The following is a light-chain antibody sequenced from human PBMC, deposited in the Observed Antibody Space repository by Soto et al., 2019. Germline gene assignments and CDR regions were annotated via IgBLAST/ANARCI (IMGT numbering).Light chain of an antibody. J-gene: IGLJ1*01. Sequence: QSVLAQPPSASGSPGQSVTISCTGTSSDVGGYNYVSWYQQHPGKAPKLTIYEVSERPSGVPDRFSGSKSSTTASLTVSGLQAEDEADYYCSSYAGSNNFVFGTGTKVTVL. CDR2: EVS. V-gene: IGLV2-8*01. CDR3: SSYAGSNNFV. CDR1: SSDVGGYNY.